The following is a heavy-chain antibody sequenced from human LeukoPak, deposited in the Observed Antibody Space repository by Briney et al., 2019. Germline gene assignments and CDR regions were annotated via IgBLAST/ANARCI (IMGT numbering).Heavy chain of an antibody. CDR1: GFTFSSYA. CDR2: ISSNGGST. J-gene: IGHJ4*02. Sequence: GGSLRLSCAASGFTFSSYAMHWVRQAPGKGLEYVSAISSNGGSTYYANSVKGRFTISRDNSKNTLYLQMGSLRAEDMAVYYCARGYQTSIDYWGQGTLVTVSS. D-gene: IGHD2-2*01. CDR3: ARGYQTSIDY. V-gene: IGHV3-64*01.